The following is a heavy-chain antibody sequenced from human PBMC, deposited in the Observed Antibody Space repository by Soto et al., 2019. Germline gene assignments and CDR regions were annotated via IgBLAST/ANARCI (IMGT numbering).Heavy chain of an antibody. CDR2: IKSKTDGGTT. J-gene: IGHJ6*02. D-gene: IGHD3-3*01. CDR1: GFTFSNAW. CDR3: NTDPYYDFWSAYHYYYYGMDV. Sequence: GGSLRLSCAASGFTFSNAWMSWVRQAPGKGLEWVGRIKSKTDGGTTDYAAPVKGRFTISRDDSKNTLYLQTNSLKTEDTAVYYCNTDPYYDFWSAYHYYYYGMDVWGQGTTVTVSS. V-gene: IGHV3-15*01.